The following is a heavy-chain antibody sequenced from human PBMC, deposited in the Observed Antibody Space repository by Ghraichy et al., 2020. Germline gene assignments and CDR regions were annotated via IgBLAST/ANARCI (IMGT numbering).Heavy chain of an antibody. CDR2: ISAYNGNT. CDR1: GYTFTSYG. J-gene: IGHJ4*02. D-gene: IGHD1-26*01. Sequence: ASVKVSCKASGYTFTSYGISWVRQAPGQGLEWMGWISAYNGNTNYAQKLQGRVTMTTDTSTSTAYMELRSLRSDDTAVYYCARVPVGAARPYYFDYWGQGTLVTVSS. V-gene: IGHV1-18*01. CDR3: ARVPVGAARPYYFDY.